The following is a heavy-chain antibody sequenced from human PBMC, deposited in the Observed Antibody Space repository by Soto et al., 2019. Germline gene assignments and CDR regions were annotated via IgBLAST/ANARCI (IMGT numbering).Heavy chain of an antibody. CDR3: ARAGVYDYVWGSYRYTLDY. J-gene: IGHJ4*02. Sequence: GGSLRLSCAASGFTFSDYAMHWVRQAPGKGLEWVAVVSHDGRNTHYADSVKGRFTISRDSSKNTVSLEMTSLRAEDTAVYYCARAGVYDYVWGSYRYTLDYWGQGTLVTVSS. CDR2: VSHDGRNT. V-gene: IGHV3-30*03. D-gene: IGHD3-16*02. CDR1: GFTFSDYA.